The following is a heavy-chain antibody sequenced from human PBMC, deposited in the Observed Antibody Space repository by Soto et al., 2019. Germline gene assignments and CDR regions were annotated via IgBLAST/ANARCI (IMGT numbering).Heavy chain of an antibody. CDR1: GGTFSSYA. Sequence: QVQLVQSGAEVKKPGSSVKVSCKASGGTFSSYAISWVRQAPGQGLEWMGRIIPILGIANYAQKFQGRVTITADKSTSTAYMELSSLRSEDTAVYYCARGGCSGGSCLRSDAFDIWGQGTMVTVSS. V-gene: IGHV1-69*04. CDR3: ARGGCSGGSCLRSDAFDI. D-gene: IGHD2-15*01. J-gene: IGHJ3*02. CDR2: IIPILGIA.